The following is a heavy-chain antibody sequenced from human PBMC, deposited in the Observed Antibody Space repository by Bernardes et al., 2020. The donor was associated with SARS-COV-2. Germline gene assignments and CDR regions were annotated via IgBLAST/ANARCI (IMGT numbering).Heavy chain of an antibody. J-gene: IGHJ5*02. Sequence: SGPTLVKPTQTLTLTCTFSGFSLSTSGMCVNWIRQPPGKALEWLARIDWDDDKYYSTSLKTRLTISKDTSKNQVALTMTNMDPVDTATYYCARGNLRGFVFDPWGQGTLVTVSS. V-gene: IGHV2-70*11. CDR2: IDWDDDK. CDR3: ARGNLRGFVFDP. CDR1: GFSLSTSGMC. D-gene: IGHD1-26*01.